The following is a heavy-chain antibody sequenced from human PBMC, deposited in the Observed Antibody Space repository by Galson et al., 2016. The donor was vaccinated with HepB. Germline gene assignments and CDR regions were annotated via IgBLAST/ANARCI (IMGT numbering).Heavy chain of an antibody. CDR1: AGSISSGGYY. D-gene: IGHD7-27*01. J-gene: IGHJ4*02. Sequence: TLSLTCSVSAGSISSGGYYWSWIRQHPGRGLEWIGYIDYSGTTYYNPSLKSRLTISLDTSKNQLSLKLNSVTAADTAVYYCARGLGTGEDWGPGTLVTVSS. CDR2: IDYSGTT. CDR3: ARGLGTGED. V-gene: IGHV4-31*03.